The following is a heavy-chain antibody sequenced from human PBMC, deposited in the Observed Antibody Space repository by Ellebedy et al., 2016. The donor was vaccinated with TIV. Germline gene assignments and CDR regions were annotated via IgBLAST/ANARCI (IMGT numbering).Heavy chain of an antibody. CDR1: GYTFTGYY. CDR3: AREGDGSGTYGELDY. J-gene: IGHJ4*02. Sequence: AASVKVSCKASGYTFTGYYMHWVRQAPGQGLEWMGWINPNSGGTNYAQKFQGRVTMTRDTSISTAYMELSRLRSDDTAVYYCAREGDGSGTYGELDYWGQGTLVTVSS. V-gene: IGHV1-2*02. D-gene: IGHD3-10*01. CDR2: INPNSGGT.